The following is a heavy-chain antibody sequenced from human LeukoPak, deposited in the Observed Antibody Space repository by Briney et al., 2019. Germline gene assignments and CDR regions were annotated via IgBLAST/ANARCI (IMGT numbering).Heavy chain of an antibody. V-gene: IGHV4-34*12. J-gene: IGHJ4*02. Sequence: SETLSLTCAVYGGSFSGYYWSWIRQPPGKGLEWIATVLHSGATFYSPSLAGRLTISIDTSTNQFSLKMTSMTAADTAVYYCARRIVGVIDAFDYWGQGALVTVSS. CDR2: VLHSGAT. CDR3: ARRIVGVIDAFDY. CDR1: GGSFSGYY. D-gene: IGHD1-26*01.